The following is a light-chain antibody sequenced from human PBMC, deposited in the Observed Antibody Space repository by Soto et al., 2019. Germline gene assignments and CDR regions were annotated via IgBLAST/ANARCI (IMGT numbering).Light chain of an antibody. Sequence: EIVMTQSPASLSVSPGERPTLPSRAARKAARALAWYQPKPGQAPRLLIYGASTRATGIPARFTGSGSGTEFTLTISSLQSEDSAVYHCQQYINWPLTFGGGTKVEIK. CDR2: GAS. J-gene: IGKJ4*01. CDR1: RKAARA. CDR3: QQYINWPLT. V-gene: IGKV3D-15*01.